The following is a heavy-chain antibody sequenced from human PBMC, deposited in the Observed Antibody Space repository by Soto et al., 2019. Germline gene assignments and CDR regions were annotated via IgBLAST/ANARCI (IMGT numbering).Heavy chain of an antibody. Sequence: PGGSLRLSCAASGFPFRSYEMNWVRQAPGGGLELVAFISTIGTSTKYADSVKGRFNISRDNSKNTLYLQMNSLRAEDTAVYYCVKGIVPAAISYYYYGMDVWGQGTTVTVSS. J-gene: IGHJ6*02. V-gene: IGHV3-48*03. CDR2: ISTIGTST. D-gene: IGHD2-2*02. CDR1: GFPFRSYE. CDR3: VKGIVPAAISYYYYGMDV.